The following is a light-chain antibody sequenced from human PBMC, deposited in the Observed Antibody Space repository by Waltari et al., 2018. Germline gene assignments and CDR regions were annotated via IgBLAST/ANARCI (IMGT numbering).Light chain of an antibody. CDR1: QSVSTY. J-gene: IGKJ1*01. CDR3: QHYLRLPAT. V-gene: IGKV3-20*01. CDR2: HAS. Sequence: EIVLTQPPGTLSSSPGERATLSCRASQSVSTYLAWYQQKPGQAPRLLIYHASTRATGIPDRFSGSGSGTDFSLTISRLEPEDFAVYHCQHYLRLPATFGQGTKVEIK.